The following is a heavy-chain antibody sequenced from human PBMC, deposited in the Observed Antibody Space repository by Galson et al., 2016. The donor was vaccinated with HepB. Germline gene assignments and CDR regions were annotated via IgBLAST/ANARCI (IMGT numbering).Heavy chain of an antibody. CDR2: ISWNSGRI. J-gene: IGHJ1*01. CDR1: GLRFDDHA. V-gene: IGHV3-9*01. CDR3: AKDVSPQYDSTGYFTRRYIQH. D-gene: IGHD3-22*01. Sequence: SLRLSCAASGLRFDDHAMHWVRQAPGKGLEWVAGISWNSGRIGYAESVKGRFTISRDNANNSLHLQMNTLRPEDTALYYCAKDVSPQYDSTGYFTRRYIQHWGQGTLVTVSS.